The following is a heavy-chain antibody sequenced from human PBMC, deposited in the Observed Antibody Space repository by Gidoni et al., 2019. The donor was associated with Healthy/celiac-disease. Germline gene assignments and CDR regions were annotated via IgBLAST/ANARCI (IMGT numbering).Heavy chain of an antibody. V-gene: IGHV4-4*07. CDR3: ARDPHDYGDSGFDP. J-gene: IGHJ5*02. D-gene: IGHD4-17*01. CDR2: IYPSGST. Sequence: QVQLQESGPGLVKPSETLSLTCTASGGSISSYYWSWIRQPAGKGLEWIGRIYPSGSTNYNPSLKSRVTMSVDTSKNQFSLKLSSVTAADTAVYYCARDPHDYGDSGFDPWGQGTLVTVSS. CDR1: GGSISSYY.